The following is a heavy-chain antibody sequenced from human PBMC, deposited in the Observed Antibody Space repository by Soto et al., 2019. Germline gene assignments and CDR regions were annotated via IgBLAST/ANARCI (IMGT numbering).Heavy chain of an antibody. Sequence: ASVKVSCKASGYTFTSYGISWVRQAPGQGLEWMGWISAYNGNTNYAQKLQGRVTMTTDTSTSTAYMELRSLRSDDTAVYYCALDYDILTGYYTGPYYDGMDVWVQGTTVTVSS. V-gene: IGHV1-18*01. J-gene: IGHJ6*02. CDR2: ISAYNGNT. CDR1: GYTFTSYG. D-gene: IGHD3-9*01. CDR3: ALDYDILTGYYTGPYYDGMDV.